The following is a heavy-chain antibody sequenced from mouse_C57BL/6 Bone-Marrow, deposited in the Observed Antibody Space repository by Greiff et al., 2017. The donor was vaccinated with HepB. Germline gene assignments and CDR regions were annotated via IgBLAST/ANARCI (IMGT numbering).Heavy chain of an antibody. CDR3: ARDHLLYAMDY. J-gene: IGHJ4*01. Sequence: EVQLVESGGGLVKPGGSLKLSCAASGFTFSSYAMSWVRQTPEKRLEWVATISDGGSYTYYPDNVKGRVTISRENAKNNLYLQMSHLKYEDTAMYYCARDHLLYAMDYWGQGTSVTVSS. CDR2: ISDGGSYT. V-gene: IGHV5-4*01. CDR1: GFTFSSYA.